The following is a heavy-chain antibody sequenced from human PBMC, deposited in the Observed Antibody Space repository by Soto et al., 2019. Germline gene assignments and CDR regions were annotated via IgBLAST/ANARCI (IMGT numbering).Heavy chain of an antibody. CDR3: ARGRIAGSGSYYNPYYYYGMDV. J-gene: IGHJ6*02. Sequence: SLTCAVYGGSFSGYYWSWIRQPPGKGLEWIGEINHSGSTNYNPSLKSRVTISVDTSKNQFSLKLSSVTAADTAVYYCARGRIAGSGSYYNPYYYYGMDVWGQGTTVTVSS. V-gene: IGHV4-34*01. CDR2: INHSGST. CDR1: GGSFSGYY. D-gene: IGHD3-10*01.